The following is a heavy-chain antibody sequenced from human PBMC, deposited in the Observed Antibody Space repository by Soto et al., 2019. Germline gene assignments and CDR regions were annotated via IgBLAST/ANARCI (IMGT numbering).Heavy chain of an antibody. Sequence: QVHLVQSGAEVKKPGASVKVSCTASGYSFTDYYMHWVRQAPGQGLEWMGWINTKTGGTNYAQRVQGRVTMTGDTSINTAYMELSRLRSDDTAVYYCARFGPTGWFDPWGQGTVVNVSS. J-gene: IGHJ5*02. CDR3: ARFGPTGWFDP. CDR1: GYSFTDYY. CDR2: INTKTGGT. D-gene: IGHD3-10*01. V-gene: IGHV1-2*02.